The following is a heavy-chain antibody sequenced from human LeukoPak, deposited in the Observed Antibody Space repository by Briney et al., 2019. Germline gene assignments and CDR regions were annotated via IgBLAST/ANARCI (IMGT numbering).Heavy chain of an antibody. CDR1: GGSISSHY. J-gene: IGHJ3*02. D-gene: IGHD4-17*01. V-gene: IGHV4-59*11. CDR3: ARVGGDYRPRGLDAFDI. Sequence: SETLSLTCTVSGGSISSHYWSWIRQPPGKGLEWIGYIYYSGSTNYNPSLKSRVTISVDTSKNQFSLKLSSVTAADTAVYYCARVGGDYRPRGLDAFDIWGQGTMVTVSS. CDR2: IYYSGST.